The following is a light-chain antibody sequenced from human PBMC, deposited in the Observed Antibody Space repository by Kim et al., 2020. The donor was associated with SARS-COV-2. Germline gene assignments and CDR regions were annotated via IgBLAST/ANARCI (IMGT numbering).Light chain of an antibody. V-gene: IGKV3-20*01. Sequence: EIVLTQSPGTLSLSPGERVTLSYSAGQSVTSSYLAWYQQKPGQAPRLLIYGASSRATGIPDRFSGSGSGTDFTLTISRLEPEDFAVYYCQQYGSSQYTFGQGTKLEI. CDR2: GAS. CDR1: QSVTSSY. CDR3: QQYGSSQYT. J-gene: IGKJ2*01.